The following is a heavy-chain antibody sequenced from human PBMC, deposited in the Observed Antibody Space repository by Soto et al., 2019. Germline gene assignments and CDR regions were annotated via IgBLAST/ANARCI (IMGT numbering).Heavy chain of an antibody. J-gene: IGHJ3*02. CDR3: AGEVTIFGVVNQTQQSFDI. D-gene: IGHD3-3*01. CDR2: INPSGGST. V-gene: IGHV1-46*01. CDR1: GYTFTSYY. Sequence: ASVKVSCKASGYTFTSYYMHWVRQAPGQGLEWMGIINPSGGSTSYAQKFQGRVTMTRDTSTSTVYMELSSLRSEDTAVYYCAGEVTIFGVVNQTQQSFDIWGQGTMVTVSS.